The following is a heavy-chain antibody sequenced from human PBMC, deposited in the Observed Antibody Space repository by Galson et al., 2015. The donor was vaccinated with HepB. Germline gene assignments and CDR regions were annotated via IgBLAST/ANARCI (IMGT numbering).Heavy chain of an antibody. D-gene: IGHD3-9*01. Sequence: SVKVSCKASGYTFTGYYMHWVRQAPGQGLEWMGWINPNSGGTNYAQKFQGRVTMTRDTSISTAYMELSRLRSDDTAVYYCARVYYDILTGSVKYYYYYMDVWGKGTTVTVSS. CDR2: INPNSGGT. CDR3: ARVYYDILTGSVKYYYYYMDV. CDR1: GYTFTGYY. J-gene: IGHJ6*03. V-gene: IGHV1-2*02.